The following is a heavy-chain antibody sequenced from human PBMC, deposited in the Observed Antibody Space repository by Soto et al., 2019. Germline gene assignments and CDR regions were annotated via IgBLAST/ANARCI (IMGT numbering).Heavy chain of an antibody. D-gene: IGHD3-9*01. Sequence: SETLSLTCTVSGGSISSSSYYWGWIRQPPGKGLEWIGSIYYSGSTYYNPSLKSRVTISVDTSKNQFSLKLSSVTAADTAVYYCARSYRPDWSWFDPWCQGTLVTVSS. CDR3: ARSYRPDWSWFDP. CDR1: GGSISSSSYY. CDR2: IYYSGST. V-gene: IGHV4-39*01. J-gene: IGHJ5*02.